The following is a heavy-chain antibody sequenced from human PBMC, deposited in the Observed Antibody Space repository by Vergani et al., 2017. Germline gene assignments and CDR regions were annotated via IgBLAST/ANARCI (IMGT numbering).Heavy chain of an antibody. Sequence: QVQLVQSGAEVKKPGASVKVSCKASGYTFTGYYMHWVRQAPGQGLEWMGWINPILGIANYAQKFQGRVTITADKSTSTAYMELSSLRSEDTAVYYCAREPWAGSGSFYYYGMDVWGQGTTVTVSS. CDR3: AREPWAGSGSFYYYGMDV. CDR2: INPILGIA. D-gene: IGHD3-10*01. J-gene: IGHJ6*02. V-gene: IGHV1-69*09. CDR1: GYTFTGYY.